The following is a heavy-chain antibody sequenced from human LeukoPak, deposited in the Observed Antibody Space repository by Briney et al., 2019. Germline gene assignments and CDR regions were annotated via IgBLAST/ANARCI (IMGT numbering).Heavy chain of an antibody. CDR3: AKSWGVEYSSGFYIGVDY. V-gene: IGHV1-2*02. Sequence: ASVKVSCKASGYTFTGYYMHWVRQAPGQGLEWMGWINPNSGGTNYAQKFQGRVTMTRDMSTSTVYMELSSLRSEDTAVFYCAKSWGVEYSSGFYIGVDYWGQGTLVTVSS. D-gene: IGHD3-22*01. CDR1: GYTFTGYY. J-gene: IGHJ4*02. CDR2: INPNSGGT.